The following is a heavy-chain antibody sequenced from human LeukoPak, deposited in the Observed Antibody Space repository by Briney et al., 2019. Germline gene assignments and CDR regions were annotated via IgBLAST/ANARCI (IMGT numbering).Heavy chain of an antibody. Sequence: SVKVSCKASGGTFCSYAISWVRQAPGQGLEWMGRIIPILGIANYAQKFQGRVAITADKSASTAYMELSSLRSEDTAVYYCARVRYSSPPDYWGQGTLVTVSS. CDR1: GGTFCSYA. CDR3: ARVRYSSPPDY. D-gene: IGHD6-13*01. J-gene: IGHJ4*02. CDR2: IIPILGIA. V-gene: IGHV1-69*04.